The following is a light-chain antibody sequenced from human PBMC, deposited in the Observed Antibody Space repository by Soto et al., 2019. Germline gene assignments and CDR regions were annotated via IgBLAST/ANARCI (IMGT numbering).Light chain of an antibody. CDR2: TSS. CDR3: QQSYSSPLT. J-gene: IGKJ4*01. Sequence: DIQMTQSPSSLSASVGDRVTITCRASQSISYYLNWYQQKPGKAPKLLSYTSSTLQSGVPSRFSGSGSGTNFTLTISSLQPEDFATYYCQQSYSSPLTFGGGTKVQIK. V-gene: IGKV1-39*01. CDR1: QSISYY.